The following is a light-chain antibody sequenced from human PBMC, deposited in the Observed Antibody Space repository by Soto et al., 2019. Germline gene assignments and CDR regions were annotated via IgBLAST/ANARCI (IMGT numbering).Light chain of an antibody. CDR3: QQYNNWPWT. J-gene: IGKJ1*01. CDR1: QSVSSN. V-gene: IGKV3-15*01. Sequence: EIVMTQSPATLSVSPGERATLSCRASQSVSSNLAWYQQKPGQAPRLLIYGASTRATGIPARFSGSGSGTEFTLTISSLQSEDFAVYYCQQYNNWPWTFGQGNKV. CDR2: GAS.